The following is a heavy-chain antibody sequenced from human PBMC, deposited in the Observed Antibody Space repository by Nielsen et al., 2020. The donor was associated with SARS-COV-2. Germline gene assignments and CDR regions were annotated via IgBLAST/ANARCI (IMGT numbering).Heavy chain of an antibody. V-gene: IGHV3-7*03. J-gene: IGHJ4*02. D-gene: IGHD6-13*01. CDR2: IKQDGSEK. Sequence: GESLKISCAASGFTFSSYWMSWVRQAPGKGLEWVANIKQDGSEKYYVDSVKGRFTISRDNAKNSLYLQMNSLRAEDTALYHCARQGWYSSSWYSDYWGQGTLVTVSS. CDR1: GFTFSSYW. CDR3: ARQGWYSSSWYSDY.